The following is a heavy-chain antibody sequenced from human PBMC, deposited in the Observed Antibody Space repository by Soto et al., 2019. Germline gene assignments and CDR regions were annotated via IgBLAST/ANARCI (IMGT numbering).Heavy chain of an antibody. CDR3: PREKIRGDYFDY. CDR1: GGSISSGGYY. V-gene: IGHV4-31*03. J-gene: IGHJ4*02. Sequence: SETLSLTCTVSGGSISSGGYYWSWIRQHPGKGLEWIGYIYYSGSTYYNPSLKSRVTISVDTSKNQFSLKLSSVTAADTAVYYCPREKIRGDYFDYWGQGTLVTVSA. CDR2: IYYSGST. D-gene: IGHD3-16*01.